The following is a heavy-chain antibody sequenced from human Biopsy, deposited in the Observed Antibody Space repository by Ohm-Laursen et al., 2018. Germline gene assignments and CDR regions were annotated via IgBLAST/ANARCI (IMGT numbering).Heavy chain of an antibody. J-gene: IGHJ5*02. D-gene: IGHD3-22*01. CDR1: GYSFTSYY. Sequence: ASVKVSCKASGYSFTSYYLHWVRQAPGQGLEWMGWINAKTGDTSYAQKFQGRVTMTRDTSISTAYVDLSSLRSDDTAVYYCTRGGYYYDSLAYYYWFDPWGQGTLVTVSS. CDR2: INAKTGDT. V-gene: IGHV1-2*02. CDR3: TRGGYYYDSLAYYYWFDP.